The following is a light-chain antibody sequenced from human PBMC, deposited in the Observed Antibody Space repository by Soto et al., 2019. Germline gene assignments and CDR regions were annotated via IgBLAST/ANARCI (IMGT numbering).Light chain of an antibody. CDR1: SSDVGGYNY. Sequence: QSVLTQPASVSGSPGQSITISCTGTSSDVGGYNYVSWYQQHPGKVPKLMMFDVNNRPSGVSNRFSGSKSGNTASLTISGLQAEDEADYFCCSYATGSVYVFGTGTQAHRP. J-gene: IGLJ1*01. CDR3: CSYATGSVYV. CDR2: DVN. V-gene: IGLV2-14*01.